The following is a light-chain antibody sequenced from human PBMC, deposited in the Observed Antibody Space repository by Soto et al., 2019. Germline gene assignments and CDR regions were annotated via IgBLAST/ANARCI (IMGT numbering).Light chain of an antibody. Sequence: QSVLTQPPSASGTPGQRVTISCSGSSSSIGSNSVNWYQQLPRTAPQVLIYTNNQRPSGVHDRFSGSKSGTSASLAISGLQSEDEADYYCAAWDGSLNVYVFGTGTKLTVL. CDR2: TNN. CDR1: SSSIGSNS. J-gene: IGLJ1*01. CDR3: AAWDGSLNVYV. V-gene: IGLV1-44*01.